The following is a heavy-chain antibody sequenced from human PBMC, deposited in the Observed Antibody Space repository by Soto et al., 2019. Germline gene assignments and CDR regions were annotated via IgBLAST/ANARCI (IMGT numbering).Heavy chain of an antibody. V-gene: IGHV3-30*03. Sequence: GYLRPSCVASGFTVSRTYMSWVRQAAGKGLEWVAVISYDGSNKYYADSVKGRFIISRDNSKNTLYLQMNSLRAEDTAVYYCASESSSRGFLEWFSYYYYYGMDVWGQGTTVTVSS. CDR3: ASESSSRGFLEWFSYYYYYGMDV. J-gene: IGHJ6*02. CDR2: ISYDGSNK. D-gene: IGHD3-3*01. CDR1: GFTVSRTY.